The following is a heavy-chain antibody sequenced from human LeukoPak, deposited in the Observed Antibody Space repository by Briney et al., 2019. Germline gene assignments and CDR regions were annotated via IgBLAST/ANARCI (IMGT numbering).Heavy chain of an antibody. D-gene: IGHD1-26*01. J-gene: IGHJ3*02. Sequence: GGSLRLSCAASGFTFSSYNMIWVRQAPGKGLEWVSFISNSNSYIYYADSVKGRFTVSRDNAKNSLYLQMNSLRAEDMALYYCASGGSWDAFDIWGQGTMVTVSS. CDR1: GFTFSSYN. CDR3: ASGGSWDAFDI. V-gene: IGHV3-21*04. CDR2: ISNSNSYI.